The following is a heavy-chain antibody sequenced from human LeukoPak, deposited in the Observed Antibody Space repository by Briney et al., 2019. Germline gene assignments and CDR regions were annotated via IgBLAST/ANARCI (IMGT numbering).Heavy chain of an antibody. CDR2: INHSGST. CDR3: ARKDDILTGYTPNGMDV. CDR1: GGSFSGYY. Sequence: SETLSLTCAVYGGSFSGYYWSWVRQPPGKGLEWIGEINHSGSTKYNPSLKSRVTISVDTSKNQFSLKLSSVTAADTAVYYCARKDDILTGYTPNGMDVWGQGTTVTVSS. J-gene: IGHJ6*02. D-gene: IGHD3-9*01. V-gene: IGHV4-34*01.